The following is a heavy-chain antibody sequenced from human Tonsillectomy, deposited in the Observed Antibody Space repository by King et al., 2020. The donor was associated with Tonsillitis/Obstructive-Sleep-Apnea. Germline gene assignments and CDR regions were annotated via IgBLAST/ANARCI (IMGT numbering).Heavy chain of an antibody. Sequence: VQLVESGGGLVQPGGSLRLSCAASGFTFSSYAMSWVRQAPGKGLEWVSAISGSGGSTYYADSVKGRFTISRDNSKNTLYLQMNSLRAEETAVYYCAKVESTIVVVPAARRGYFDNWGHGTLVTVSS. D-gene: IGHD2-2*01. CDR2: ISGSGGST. CDR3: AKVESTIVVVPAARRGYFDN. CDR1: GFTFSSYA. J-gene: IGHJ4*01. V-gene: IGHV3-23*04.